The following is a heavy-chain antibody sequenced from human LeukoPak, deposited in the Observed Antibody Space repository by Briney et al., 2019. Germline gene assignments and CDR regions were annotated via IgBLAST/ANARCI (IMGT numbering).Heavy chain of an antibody. Sequence: AGSLRLSCAASGFTFSSYAMSWVRQAPGKGLEWVSAISGSGGSTYYADSVKGRFTISRDNSKNTLYLQMNSLRAEDTAVYYCAKDLYYYDSSGYYPWDYWGQGTLVTVSS. V-gene: IGHV3-23*01. CDR2: ISGSGGST. CDR3: AKDLYYYDSSGYYPWDY. CDR1: GFTFSSYA. D-gene: IGHD3-22*01. J-gene: IGHJ4*02.